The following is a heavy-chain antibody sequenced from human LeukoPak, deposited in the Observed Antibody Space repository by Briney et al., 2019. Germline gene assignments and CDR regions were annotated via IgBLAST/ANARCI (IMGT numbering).Heavy chain of an antibody. CDR1: GFTFSTSA. CDR3: AKEERRAEVTVAFDI. CDR2: ISHSGTNT. D-gene: IGHD4-17*01. Sequence: PGGSLRLSCAASGFTFSTSAMSWVRQAPGKGLEWVSAISHSGTNTYYADSVKGRFTISRDNSKNTFYLQTNSLRAEDTAVYYCAKEERRAEVTVAFDIWGLGTMVTVSP. J-gene: IGHJ3*02. V-gene: IGHV3-23*01.